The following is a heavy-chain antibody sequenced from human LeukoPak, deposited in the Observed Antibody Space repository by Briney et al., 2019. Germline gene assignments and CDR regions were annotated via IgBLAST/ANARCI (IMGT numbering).Heavy chain of an antibody. D-gene: IGHD2-2*01. CDR3: ASSYCSSTSCYGPLWDY. J-gene: IGHJ4*02. CDR1: GFTVSSNY. Sequence: HPGGSLRLSCAASGFTVSSNYMSWVRQAPGKGLEWVSVIYSGGSTYYADSVKGRFTISRDNSKNTLYLQMNSLRAEDTAVYYCASSYCSSTSCYGPLWDYWGQGTLVTVSS. V-gene: IGHV3-53*01. CDR2: IYSGGST.